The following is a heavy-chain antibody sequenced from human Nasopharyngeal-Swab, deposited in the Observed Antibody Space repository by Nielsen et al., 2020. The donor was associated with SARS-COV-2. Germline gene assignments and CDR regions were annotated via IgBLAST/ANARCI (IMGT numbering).Heavy chain of an antibody. Sequence: SLKISCAASGFTFSDYYMSWIRQAPGKGLEWVSGISWNSGSIGYADSVKGRFTISRDNAKNSLYLQMNSLRAEDTALYYCAKGDGLGATTASFDYWGQGTTVTVSS. J-gene: IGHJ4*03. CDR1: GFTFSDYY. CDR2: ISWNSGSI. D-gene: IGHD5-24*01. V-gene: IGHV3-9*01. CDR3: AKGDGLGATTASFDY.